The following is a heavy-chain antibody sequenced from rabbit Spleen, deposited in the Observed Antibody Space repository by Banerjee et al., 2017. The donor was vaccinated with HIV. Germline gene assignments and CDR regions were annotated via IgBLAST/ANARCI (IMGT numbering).Heavy chain of an antibody. CDR1: GLDFSNNYW. CDR3: ARGDWYYGYIGL. V-gene: IGHV1S40*01. CDR2: IDVTKNGNT. J-gene: IGHJ4*01. D-gene: IGHD6-1*01. Sequence: QSLEESGGDLVKPGASLTLTCKASGLDFSNNYWICWVRQAPGKGLEWIACIDVTKNGNTYYASWAKGRFAISQTSSTTVTLQMTSLTAADTATYFCARGDWYYGYIGLWGPGTLVTVS.